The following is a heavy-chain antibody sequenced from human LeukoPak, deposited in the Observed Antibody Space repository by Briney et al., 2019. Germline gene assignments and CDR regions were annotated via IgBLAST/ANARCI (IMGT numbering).Heavy chain of an antibody. D-gene: IGHD3-3*01. J-gene: IGHJ4*02. CDR1: GFIFSNYA. CDR3: AKDLEDYDFWSDYYNTFDY. V-gene: IGHV3-23*01. Sequence: PGGSLRLSCAASGFIFSNYAMSWVRQGPGKGLEWVSGITGDSDSTYYTDSVKGRFTISRDNSNNRLYLQMNSLRADDTALYYCAKDLEDYDFWSDYYNTFDYWGQGTLVTVSS. CDR2: ITGDSDST.